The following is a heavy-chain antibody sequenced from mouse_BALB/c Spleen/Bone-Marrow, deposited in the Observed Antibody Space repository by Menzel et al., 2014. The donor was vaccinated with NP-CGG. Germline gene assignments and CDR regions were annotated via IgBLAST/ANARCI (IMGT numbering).Heavy chain of an antibody. Sequence: LQQPGSELVRPGASVKLSCKASGYTFTSYWVHWVKQRPGQGLEWIGNIYPGSGSPNYDERFKSKATLTVDTSSSTAYMQLSSLTAEDSAVHYCTIYAFAYWGQGTLVTVSA. CDR2: IYPGSGSP. CDR3: TIYAFAY. V-gene: IGHV1S22*01. J-gene: IGHJ3*01. CDR1: GYTFTSYW. D-gene: IGHD2-12*01.